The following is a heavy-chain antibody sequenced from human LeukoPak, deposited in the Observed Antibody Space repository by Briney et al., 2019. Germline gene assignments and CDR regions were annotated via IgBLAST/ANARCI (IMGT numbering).Heavy chain of an antibody. D-gene: IGHD3-22*01. V-gene: IGHV4-34*01. CDR1: GGSFSGYY. CDR3: ARERTMIPYYMDV. Sequence: SETLSLTCAVYGGSFSGYYWSWLRQPPGKGLEWIGEINHSGGTNYNPSLKIRVTISLDTSKNQFSLKLSSVTAADTAVYYCARERTMIPYYMDVWGKGTTVTVSS. CDR2: INHSGGT. J-gene: IGHJ6*03.